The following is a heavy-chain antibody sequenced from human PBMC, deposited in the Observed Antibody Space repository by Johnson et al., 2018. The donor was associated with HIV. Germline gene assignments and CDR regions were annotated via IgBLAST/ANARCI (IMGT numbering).Heavy chain of an antibody. CDR2: ISSNGGRA. CDR1: GFTFRSYA. V-gene: IGHV3-64*01. CDR3: VIIPPGGAGKGADAFDI. Sequence: EVQLVESGGGLVQPGGSLRLSCAASGFTFRSYAMHWVRQAPGQGLEYVSPISSNGGRAFYANSVKGRFTISRDNTKNTLSRQMGSLRAEDMAVYYCVIIPPGGAGKGADAFDIWGQGTTITVSS. J-gene: IGHJ3*02. D-gene: IGHD1-26*01.